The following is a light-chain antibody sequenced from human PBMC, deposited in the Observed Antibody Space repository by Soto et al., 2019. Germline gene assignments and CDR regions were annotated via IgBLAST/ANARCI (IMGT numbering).Light chain of an antibody. CDR3: QVHSNYPHT. CDR2: DAS. V-gene: IGKV1-5*01. J-gene: IGKJ4*01. CDR1: QNIRSR. Sequence: DFQMTQSPSTLSASVGDRVTITCRASQNIRSRLAWYQQKPGTAPKVLIYDASTLESGVPSRFSGSGSGTEFTLTISSLQPDDSATYYCQVHSNYPHTSGGGTNVDIK.